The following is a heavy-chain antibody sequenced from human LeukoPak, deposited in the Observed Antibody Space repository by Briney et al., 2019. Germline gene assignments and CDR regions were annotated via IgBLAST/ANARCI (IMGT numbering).Heavy chain of an antibody. Sequence: PSETLSLTCTVSGGSISSYYWSWIRQPPGKGLEWIGYIYYSGSTNYNPSLKSRVTISVDTSKNQFSLKLSSVTAADTAVYYCARGSQSGYGYPFDYWGQGTLVTVSS. V-gene: IGHV4-59*01. CDR1: GGSISSYY. CDR3: ARGSQSGYGYPFDY. D-gene: IGHD5-18*01. J-gene: IGHJ4*02. CDR2: IYYSGST.